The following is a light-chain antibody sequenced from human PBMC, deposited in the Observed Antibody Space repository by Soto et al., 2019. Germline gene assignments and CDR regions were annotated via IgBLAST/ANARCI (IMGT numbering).Light chain of an antibody. V-gene: IGLV2-14*01. CDR3: SSYTSSSTPLYV. J-gene: IGLJ1*01. Sequence: QSVLTQPASVSGSPGQSITISCTGTSSDVGGYNYVSWYQQHPGKAPKLMIYEVSNRPSGVSNHFSGSKSGNTASLTISGLQAEDEADYYCSSYTSSSTPLYVFGTGTKVTVL. CDR1: SSDVGGYNY. CDR2: EVS.